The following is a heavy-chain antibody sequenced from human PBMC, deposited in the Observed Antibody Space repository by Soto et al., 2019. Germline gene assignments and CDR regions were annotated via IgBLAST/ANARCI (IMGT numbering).Heavy chain of an antibody. Sequence: ASVKVSCKASGYTFTSYDINWVRQATGQGLEWMGWMNPNSGNTGYAQKFQGRVTMTRNTSISTAYMELSSLRSEDTAVYYCAGKRRGSDYYYYGMDVWGQGTTVTVSS. CDR2: MNPNSGNT. D-gene: IGHD1-26*01. CDR1: GYTFTSYD. V-gene: IGHV1-8*01. CDR3: AGKRRGSDYYYYGMDV. J-gene: IGHJ6*02.